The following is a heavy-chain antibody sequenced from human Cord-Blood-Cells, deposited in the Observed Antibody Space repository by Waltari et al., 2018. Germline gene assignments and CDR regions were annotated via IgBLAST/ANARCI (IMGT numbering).Heavy chain of an antibody. J-gene: IGHJ3*02. Sequence: QVQLQQWGAGLLKPSETLSLTCAVYGGYFSGYYWSWIRQPPGKGLEWIGEINHSGSTNYNPSLKSRVTISVDTSKNQFSRKLSSVTAADTAVYYCARPPRLLSGAFDIWGQGTMVTVSS. D-gene: IGHD2-21*01. CDR3: ARPPRLLSGAFDI. CDR1: GGYFSGYY. V-gene: IGHV4-34*01. CDR2: INHSGST.